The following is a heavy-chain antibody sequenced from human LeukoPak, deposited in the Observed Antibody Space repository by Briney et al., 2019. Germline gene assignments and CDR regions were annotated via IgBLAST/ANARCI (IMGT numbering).Heavy chain of an antibody. CDR3: ARMVGLVSDY. J-gene: IGHJ4*02. V-gene: IGHV6-1*01. D-gene: IGHD3-10*01. CDR2: TYYRSKWFS. CDR1: GGSISSDY. Sequence: PSETLSLTCTVSGGSISSDYWNWIRQSPSRGLEWLGRTYYRSKWFSYYAASVRSRITINPDTSKNQFSLQLKSVTPEDTAVYYCARMVGLVSDYWGQGTRVTVSS.